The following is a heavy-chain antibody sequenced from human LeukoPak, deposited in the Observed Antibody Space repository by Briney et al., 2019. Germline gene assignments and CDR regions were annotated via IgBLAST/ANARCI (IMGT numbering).Heavy chain of an antibody. CDR2: IYYSGST. Sequence: SETLSLTCTVSGGSISSSSYYWGWIRQPPGKGLEWIGSIYYSGSTYYNLSLKSRVTISVDTSKNQFSLKLSSVTAADTAVYYCARVGRYSGSYGFDYWGQGTLVTVSS. V-gene: IGHV4-39*01. J-gene: IGHJ4*02. CDR1: GGSISSSSYY. CDR3: ARVGRYSGSYGFDY. D-gene: IGHD1-26*01.